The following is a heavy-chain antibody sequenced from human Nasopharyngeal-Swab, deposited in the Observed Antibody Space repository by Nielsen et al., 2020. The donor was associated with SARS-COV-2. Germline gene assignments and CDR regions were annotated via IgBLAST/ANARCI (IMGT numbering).Heavy chain of an antibody. V-gene: IGHV1-2*04. CDR3: ARDHSRITGTTYYYGMDV. Sequence: GSVKVSRQGSGYNLTRYYMQWVRQAPGQGLEWMGWINPNSGGSNYAQKFQGWVTMTRDTSISTAYMELSRLRSDDTAVYYCARDHSRITGTTYYYGMDVWGQGTTVTVSS. J-gene: IGHJ6*02. D-gene: IGHD1-7*01. CDR1: GYNLTRYY. CDR2: INPNSGGS.